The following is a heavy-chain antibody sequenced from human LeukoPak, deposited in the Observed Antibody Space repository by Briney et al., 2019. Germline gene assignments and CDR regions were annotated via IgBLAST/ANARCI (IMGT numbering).Heavy chain of an antibody. CDR2: ISSGGDIM. V-gene: IGHV3-11*01. CDR1: GLRFSDYY. CDR3: ATNLIGAGEYFQQ. D-gene: IGHD3-10*02. Sequence: GGSLRLYCAAYGLRFSDYYVSWIRQAPGKGLQWVSYISSGGDIMHYADSVKGRFTSSRDNAKNSGYLEMNRLGAEDTTVYYCATNLIGAGEYFQQWGQGTLVTVSS. J-gene: IGHJ1*01.